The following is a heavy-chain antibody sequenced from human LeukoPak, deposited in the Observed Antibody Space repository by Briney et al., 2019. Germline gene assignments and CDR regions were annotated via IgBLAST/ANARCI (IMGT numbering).Heavy chain of an antibody. J-gene: IGHJ4*02. D-gene: IGHD2-2*01. CDR3: AKDLPAAYFDY. Sequence: PGGSLRLSCAASGFTFSSYSMNWVRQAPGKGLEWVSSISGSSSYIYYADSVKGRFTISRDNAKNSLYLQMNSLRAEDTAVYHCAKDLPAAYFDYWGQGTLVTVSS. CDR1: GFTFSSYS. CDR2: ISGSSSYI. V-gene: IGHV3-21*01.